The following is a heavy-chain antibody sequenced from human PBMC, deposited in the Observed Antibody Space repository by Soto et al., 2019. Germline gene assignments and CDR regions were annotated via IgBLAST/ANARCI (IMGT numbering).Heavy chain of an antibody. V-gene: IGHV1-2*04. D-gene: IGHD2-15*01. J-gene: IGHJ4*02. CDR1: GYTFTGYY. Sequence: GASVKVSCKASGYTFTGYYMHWVRQAPGQGLEWMGWINPNSGGTNYAQKFQGWATMTRDTSISTAYMELSRLRSDDTAVYYCARSYCSGGSCYQVEYWGQGTLVTVSS. CDR3: ARSYCSGGSCYQVEY. CDR2: INPNSGGT.